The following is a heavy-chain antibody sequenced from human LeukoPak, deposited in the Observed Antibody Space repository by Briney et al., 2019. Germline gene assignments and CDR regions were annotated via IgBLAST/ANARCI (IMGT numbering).Heavy chain of an antibody. CDR1: GGSMSSYY. J-gene: IGHJ5*02. Sequence: PSETLSLTCTVSGGSMSSYYWSWIRQSPGKGLEWVGYISYSGTTNYNPSLKGRVTISLGTSKNRFSLNLTSVTAADTAVYYCARHGSGTSLALYPWGQGTLVTVSS. CDR3: ARHGSGTSLALYP. V-gene: IGHV4-59*08. CDR2: ISYSGTT. D-gene: IGHD3-10*01.